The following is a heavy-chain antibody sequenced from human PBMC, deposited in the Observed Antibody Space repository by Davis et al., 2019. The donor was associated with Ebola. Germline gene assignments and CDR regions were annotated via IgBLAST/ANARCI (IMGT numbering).Heavy chain of an antibody. CDR1: GLISSNYV. V-gene: IGHV3-23*05. Sequence: GESLKISCEVSGLISSNYVMYWVRQASGKGLEWISASETSDTNFHANYADSVKGRFTLVRDNPRNKVFLKMNSLRAEDTALYYCAKVGYYFGSGGYYGMDVWGQGTKVTVSS. CDR3: AKVGYYFGSGGYYGMDV. CDR2: SETSDTNFHA. J-gene: IGHJ6*02. D-gene: IGHD3-10*01.